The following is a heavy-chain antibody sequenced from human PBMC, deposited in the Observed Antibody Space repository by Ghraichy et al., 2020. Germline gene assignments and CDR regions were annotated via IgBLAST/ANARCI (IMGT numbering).Heavy chain of an antibody. Sequence: SETLSLTCTVSGDSIETDYYYWGWVRQPPGKGLEWLGNIYYRGNAYYSPSLESRVTISVDTSKNQFSLKLRSVTAADTAVYYCAKSRLNPNYEFDYWGQGIPGTVPS. V-gene: IGHV4-39*01. D-gene: IGHD1-7*01. CDR1: GDSIETDYYY. J-gene: IGHJ4*02. CDR3: AKSRLNPNYEFDY. CDR2: IYYRGNA.